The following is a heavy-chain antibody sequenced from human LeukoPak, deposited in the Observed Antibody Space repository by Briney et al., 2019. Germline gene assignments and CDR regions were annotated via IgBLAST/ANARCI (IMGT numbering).Heavy chain of an antibody. J-gene: IGHJ4*02. CDR1: GFTFSGYD. CDR2: ICTTGDT. CDR3: ARSPSYSSSWYALDS. V-gene: IGHV3-13*01. D-gene: IGHD6-13*01. Sequence: GGSLRLSCEASGFTFSGYDMHWVRQAPGKGLEGVSAICTTGDTYYSDSVRGRFTISRENAKNSLDLQMNSLRAGDTAVYYCARSPSYSSSWYALDSWGQGTLVTVSS.